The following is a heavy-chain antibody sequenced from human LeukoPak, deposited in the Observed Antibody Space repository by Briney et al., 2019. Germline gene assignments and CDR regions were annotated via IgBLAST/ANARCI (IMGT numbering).Heavy chain of an antibody. Sequence: GGSLRLSCAASGFTFSSYGMHWVRQAPGKGLEWVAVISYDGNNKYYADSVKGRFTISRDNSKNTLYLQMNSLRAEDTAVYYCAKGGFDYWGQGTLVTVSS. CDR1: GFTFSSYG. D-gene: IGHD3-16*01. CDR2: ISYDGNNK. J-gene: IGHJ4*02. V-gene: IGHV3-30*18. CDR3: AKGGFDY.